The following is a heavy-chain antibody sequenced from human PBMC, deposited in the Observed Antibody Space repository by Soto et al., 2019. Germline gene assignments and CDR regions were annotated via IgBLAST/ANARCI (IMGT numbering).Heavy chain of an antibody. CDR3: AREVVTETTWGSFDS. D-gene: IGHD2-21*02. Sequence: QVHLVQSGADGRKSGSSVRVSCTASGGGTLSNDAISWVRQAPGQGLEWLGRISPFFGTTDYSQSFQGRLPMTADASTGTVYIDLRSLKSGDTAVYYCAREVVTETTWGSFDSWGQGTLVTVSS. J-gene: IGHJ4*02. V-gene: IGHV1-69*01. CDR1: GGGTLSNDA. CDR2: ISPFFGTT.